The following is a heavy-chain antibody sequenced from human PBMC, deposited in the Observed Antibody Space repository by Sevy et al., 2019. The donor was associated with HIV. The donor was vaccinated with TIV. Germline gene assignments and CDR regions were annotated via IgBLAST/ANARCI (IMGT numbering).Heavy chain of an antibody. D-gene: IGHD6-13*01. CDR3: AKDRRVSSSWGYFGY. CDR2: ISWNSGSI. CDR1: GFTFDDYA. Sequence: GGSLRLSCAASGFTFDDYAMHWVRQAPGKGLEWVSGISWNSGSIGYADSVKGRFTISRDNAKNSLYLQMNSLRAEDTALYYCAKDRRVSSSWGYFGYWGQGTLVTVSS. V-gene: IGHV3-9*01. J-gene: IGHJ4*02.